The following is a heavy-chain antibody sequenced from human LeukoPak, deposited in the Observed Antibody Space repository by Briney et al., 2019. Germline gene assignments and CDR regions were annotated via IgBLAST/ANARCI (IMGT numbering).Heavy chain of an antibody. CDR1: GYTFTAYY. CDR3: ARGFGGAP. CDR2: INPNSGGT. Sequence: ASVKVSCKASGYTFTAYYLHWVRQAPGQGLEWMGSINPNSGGTSYAQKLQGRVSMTRETSISTASMELNTLRSDATAMYYCARGFGGAPWGQGTLVTVSS. J-gene: IGHJ5*02. V-gene: IGHV1-2*02. D-gene: IGHD4-23*01.